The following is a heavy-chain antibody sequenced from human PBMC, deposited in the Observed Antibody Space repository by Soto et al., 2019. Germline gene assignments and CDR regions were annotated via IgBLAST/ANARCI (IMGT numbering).Heavy chain of an antibody. CDR1: GDTFSIFW. J-gene: IGHJ6*02. D-gene: IGHD1-26*01. CDR2: FYPGDSDA. CDR3: ARGVEVGIHFYGMDM. Sequence: PGESLKISCVYSGDTFSIFWAAWVRQMPGKGLEWMGIFYPGDSDATYSPSFQGQVTISADKSINTAYLQWSTLKASDTAMYYCARGVEVGIHFYGMDMWGQGTTVTVSS. V-gene: IGHV5-51*01.